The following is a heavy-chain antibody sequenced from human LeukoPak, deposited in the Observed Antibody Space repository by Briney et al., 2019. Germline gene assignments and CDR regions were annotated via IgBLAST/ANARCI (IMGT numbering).Heavy chain of an antibody. J-gene: IGHJ4*02. CDR1: GGSISSYY. Sequence: SSETLSLTCTVSGGSISSYYWSWIRQPPGKGLEWIGYIYYSGSTNYNPSLKSRVTISVDTSENQFSLKLSSVTAADTAVYYCARGRWELAYYFDYWGQGTLVTVSS. CDR2: IYYSGST. D-gene: IGHD1-26*01. CDR3: ARGRWELAYYFDY. V-gene: IGHV4-59*01.